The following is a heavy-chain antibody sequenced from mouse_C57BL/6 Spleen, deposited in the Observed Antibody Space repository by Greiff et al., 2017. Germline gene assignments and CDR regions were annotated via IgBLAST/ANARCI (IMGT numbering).Heavy chain of an antibody. CDR1: GYTFTDYN. CDR3: ALRRGAMEY. Sequence: EVQLQQSGPELVKPGASVKISCKASGYTFTDYNMDWVKQSHGKSLEWIGDINPNNGGTIYNQKFKGKATLTVDKSSSTAYMELRSLTSEDTAVYYCALRRGAMEYWGQGTSVTVSS. CDR2: INPNNGGT. D-gene: IGHD2-12*01. J-gene: IGHJ4*01. V-gene: IGHV1-18*01.